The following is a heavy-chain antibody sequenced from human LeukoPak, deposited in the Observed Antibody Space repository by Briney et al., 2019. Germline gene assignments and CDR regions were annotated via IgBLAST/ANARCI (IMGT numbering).Heavy chain of an antibody. Sequence: GGSLRLSCAASGFTFSEYTMHWVRQAPSKGLEGVAVISHDGSEIYYADSVKRRFTISRDDSMSTMYPQMKSLRVEDTALYYCARGRSDSGAYCYFGSWGQGTPVTVSS. CDR2: ISHDGSEI. V-gene: IGHV3-30*03. D-gene: IGHD3-22*01. CDR3: ARGRSDSGAYCYFGS. J-gene: IGHJ4*02. CDR1: GFTFSEYT.